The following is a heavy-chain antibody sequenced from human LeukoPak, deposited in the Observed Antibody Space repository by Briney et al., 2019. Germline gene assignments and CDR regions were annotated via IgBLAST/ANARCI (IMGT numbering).Heavy chain of an antibody. CDR3: AREYGDYDRAFDI. J-gene: IGHJ3*02. CDR2: ISSSSSYI. V-gene: IGHV3-21*01. D-gene: IGHD4-17*01. Sequence: KPGGSLRLSCAASGFTFSSYSMNWVRQAPGKGLEWVSSISSSSSYIYYADSVKGRFTISRDNAKNSLYLQMNSLRAEDTAVYYCAREYGDYDRAFDIWGQGTMVTVSS. CDR1: GFTFSSYS.